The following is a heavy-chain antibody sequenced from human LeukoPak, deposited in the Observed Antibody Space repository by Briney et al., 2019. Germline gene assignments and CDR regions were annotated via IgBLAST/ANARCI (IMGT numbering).Heavy chain of an antibody. CDR1: GFTVSNSY. CDR3: AKDRAYYYDSSGYFDY. Sequence: GGSLRLSCVASGFTVSNSYMSWVRQAPGKGLEWVSAISGSGGSTYYADSVKGRFTISRDNSKNTLYLQMNSLRAEDTAVYYCAKDRAYYYDSSGYFDYWGQGTLVTVSS. J-gene: IGHJ4*02. CDR2: ISGSGGST. V-gene: IGHV3-23*01. D-gene: IGHD3-22*01.